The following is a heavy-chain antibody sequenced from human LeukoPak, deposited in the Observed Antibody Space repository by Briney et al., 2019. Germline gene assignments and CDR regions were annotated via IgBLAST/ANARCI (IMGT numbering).Heavy chain of an antibody. Sequence: SETLSLTCTVSGASFNSDDQYWNWIRQSPGKGLEWIGSIHPSGMLYNNPSLESRVIMSRDTSKNQFSLNLNSVTAAATAVYFCSRGLDSRKLGYWGQGILVTVSS. V-gene: IGHV4-31*03. CDR3: SRGLDSRKLGY. CDR2: IHPSGML. J-gene: IGHJ4*02. D-gene: IGHD3-22*01. CDR1: GASFNSDDQY.